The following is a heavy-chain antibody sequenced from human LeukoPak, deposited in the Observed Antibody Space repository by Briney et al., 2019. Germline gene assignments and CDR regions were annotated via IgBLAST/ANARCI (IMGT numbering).Heavy chain of an antibody. D-gene: IGHD6-13*01. Sequence: PSETLSLTCTVSGYSISSTYYWGWIRQPPGKGLEWVGSVFHSGNTYYNPSLKSRLTISADTSKNQFSLKLSSVTAADTAVYYCARDGRVAAGTGNSWFDPWGQGTLVTVSS. J-gene: IGHJ5*02. CDR3: ARDGRVAAGTGNSWFDP. CDR1: GYSISSTYY. V-gene: IGHV4-38-2*02. CDR2: VFHSGNT.